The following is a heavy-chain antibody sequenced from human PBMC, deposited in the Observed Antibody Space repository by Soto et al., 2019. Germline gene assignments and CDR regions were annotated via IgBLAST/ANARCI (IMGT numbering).Heavy chain of an antibody. D-gene: IGHD4-4*01. CDR2: IIPIFGTA. Sequence: ASVKVSCKASGGTFSSYAISWVRQAPGQGLEWMGGIIPIFGTANYAQKFQGRVTITADESTSTAYMELSSLRSEDTAVYYCARQPAYSNYYYYGMGVWGQGTTVTVYS. J-gene: IGHJ6*02. CDR1: GGTFSSYA. CDR3: ARQPAYSNYYYYGMGV. V-gene: IGHV1-69*13.